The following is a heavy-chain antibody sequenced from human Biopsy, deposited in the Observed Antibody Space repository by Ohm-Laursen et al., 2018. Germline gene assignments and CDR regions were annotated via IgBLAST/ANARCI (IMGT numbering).Heavy chain of an antibody. J-gene: IGHJ3*01. Sequence: SLRLSCTASGFTFSTYGMNWVRQAPGMGLEWVSDINWNGGQSNHADSVKGRFTISRDNAKNSLYLQMNSLRAEDTAVYYCTRDTTYYAGTTYYDALDVWGQGTTVTVSS. CDR1: GFTFSTYG. CDR3: TRDTTYYAGTTYYDALDV. D-gene: IGHD2/OR15-2a*01. V-gene: IGHV3-7*01. CDR2: INWNGGQS.